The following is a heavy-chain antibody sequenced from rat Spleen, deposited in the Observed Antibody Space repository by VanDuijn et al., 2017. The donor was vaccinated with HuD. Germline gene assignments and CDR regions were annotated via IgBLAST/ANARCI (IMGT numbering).Heavy chain of an antibody. J-gene: IGHJ2*01. CDR3: ATTPSRDFDY. CDR1: GFTFSNYD. Sequence: EVQLVESGGGLVQPGRSLKLSCAASGFTFSNYDMAWVRQAPTKGLEWVSSIDTDGSRTYYPDSVRGRFTISRDNAQNTLYLQMNSLRSEDTATYYCATTPSRDFDYWGQGVMVTVSS. CDR2: IDTDGSRT. V-gene: IGHV5S13*01. D-gene: IGHD3-1*01.